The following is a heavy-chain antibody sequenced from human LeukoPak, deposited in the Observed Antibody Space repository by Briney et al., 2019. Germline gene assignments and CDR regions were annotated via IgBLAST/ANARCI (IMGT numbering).Heavy chain of an antibody. Sequence: GGSLRLSCAASGVTFSNYGMHWVRQAPGMGLEWVAVIWYDGSNKFYADSVKGRFTISRDNSQNTLYLQMKSLRAEDTAVYYCARGRYGDVLFDFWGQRTLVTVSS. CDR1: GVTFSNYG. D-gene: IGHD4-17*01. V-gene: IGHV3-33*01. J-gene: IGHJ4*02. CDR3: ARGRYGDVLFDF. CDR2: IWYDGSNK.